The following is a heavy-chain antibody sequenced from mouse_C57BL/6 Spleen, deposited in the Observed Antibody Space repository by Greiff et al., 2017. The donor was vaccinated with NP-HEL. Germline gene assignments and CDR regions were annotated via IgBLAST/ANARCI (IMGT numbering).Heavy chain of an antibody. Sequence: QVQLKQPGAELVMPGASVKLSCKASGYTFTSYWMHWVKQRPGQGLEWIGEIDPSDSYTNYNQKFKGKSTLTVDKSSSTAYMPLSRLTSEDSAVYDGARKGAPRGGLRLEYWGQGTSVTVSS. CDR1: GYTFTSYW. V-gene: IGHV1-69*01. J-gene: IGHJ4*01. D-gene: IGHD3-2*02. CDR2: IDPSDSYT. CDR3: ARKGAPRGGLRLEY.